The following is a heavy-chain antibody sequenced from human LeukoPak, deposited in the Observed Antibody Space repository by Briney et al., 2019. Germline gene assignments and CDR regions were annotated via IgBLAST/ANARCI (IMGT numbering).Heavy chain of an antibody. V-gene: IGHV3-30*02. D-gene: IGHD3-16*01. J-gene: IGHJ6*03. CDR2: IRYDGSNK. CDR3: AKMTLGEDYFYMDV. Sequence: PGGSLRLSCAASGFTFSSYGMHWVRQAPGKGLEWVAFIRYDGSNKYYADSVKGRFTISRDNSKNTLYLQMNSLRAEDTAVYYCAKMTLGEDYFYMDVWGKGTTVTVSS. CDR1: GFTFSSYG.